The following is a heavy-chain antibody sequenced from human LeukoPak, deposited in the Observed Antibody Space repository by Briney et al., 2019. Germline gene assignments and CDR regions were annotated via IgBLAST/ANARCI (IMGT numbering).Heavy chain of an antibody. CDR3: ARELGITGTTAFDY. J-gene: IGHJ4*02. CDR1: GFTFSSYS. Sequence: GGSLRLSRAASGFTFSSYSMNWVRQAPGKGLEWVSSISSSSSYIYYADSVKGRFTISRDNAKNSLYLQMNSLRAEDTAVYYCARELGITGTTAFDYWGQGTLVTVPS. V-gene: IGHV3-21*01. CDR2: ISSSSSYI. D-gene: IGHD1-20*01.